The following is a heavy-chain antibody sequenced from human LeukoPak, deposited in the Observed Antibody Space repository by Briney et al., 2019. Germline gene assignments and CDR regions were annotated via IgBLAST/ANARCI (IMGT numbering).Heavy chain of an antibody. CDR2: IMQDGSEK. V-gene: IGHV3-7*04. CDR3: ARHSAGYTTFFDY. Sequence: VRSLRLSCAASGFTLSYYWMTCVRRAPGKGLEWVANIMQDGSEKYYVDSVKGRFTISRDNAKNSLYLQMNSLRAEDTAVYYCARHSAGYTTFFDYWGQGTLVTVSS. D-gene: IGHD5-24*01. J-gene: IGHJ4*02. CDR1: GFTLSYYW.